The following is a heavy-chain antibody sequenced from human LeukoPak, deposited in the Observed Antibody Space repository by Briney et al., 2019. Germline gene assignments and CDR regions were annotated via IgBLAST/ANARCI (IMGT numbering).Heavy chain of an antibody. D-gene: IGHD4-23*01. J-gene: IGHJ4*02. V-gene: IGHV3-49*03. CDR3: TRHFYGGNSFDY. Sequence: GGSLRLSCTASGFTFGDYAMSWFRQAPGKGLEWVGFIRSKAYGGTTEYAASVKGRFTISRHDSKSIAYLQMNSLKTEDTAVYYCTRHFYGGNSFDYWGQGTLVTVSS. CDR2: IRSKAYGGTT. CDR1: GFTFGDYA.